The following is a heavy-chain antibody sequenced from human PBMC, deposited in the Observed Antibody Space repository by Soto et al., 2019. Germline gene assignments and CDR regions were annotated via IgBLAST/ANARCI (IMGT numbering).Heavy chain of an antibody. J-gene: IGHJ4*02. CDR2: FDPEGGET. Sequence: ASVKVSCKVSGYTLTELSMHWVRQAPGKGLEWMGGFDPEGGETIYAQKFQGRVTMTEDTSTDTAYMELSSLRSEDTAVYYCATGLLRFLEWLPLADYWGQGTLVTVSS. D-gene: IGHD3-3*01. CDR3: ATGLLRFLEWLPLADY. V-gene: IGHV1-24*01. CDR1: GYTLTELS.